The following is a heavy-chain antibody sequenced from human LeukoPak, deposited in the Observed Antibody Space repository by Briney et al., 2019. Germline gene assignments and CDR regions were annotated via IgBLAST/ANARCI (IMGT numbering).Heavy chain of an antibody. CDR1: GFTFSSFA. CDR2: ISGSGGGT. V-gene: IGHV3-23*01. J-gene: IGHJ4*02. Sequence: GGSLRLSCAASGFTFSSFAMSWVRQAPGKGLGWVSTISGSGGGTWYADSVKGRFTISGDNAKNSLYLQMNSLRDEDTAVYYCARENEGFGYNPLDYWGQGTLVTVSS. D-gene: IGHD5-24*01. CDR3: ARENEGFGYNPLDY.